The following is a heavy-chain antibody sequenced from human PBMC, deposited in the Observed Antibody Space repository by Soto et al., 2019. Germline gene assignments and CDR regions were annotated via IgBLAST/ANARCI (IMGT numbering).Heavy chain of an antibody. J-gene: IGHJ4*02. CDR1: GFTFSSYA. CDR3: ATDKRPTYSSSWYYFDY. CDR2: ISGSGGST. Sequence: EVQLLESGGGLVQPGGSLRLSCAASGFTFSSYAMSWVRQAPGKGLEWVSAISGSGGSTYYADSVKGRFTISRDNSKNTLYLQMNSLRAEDTAVYYCATDKRPTYSSSWYYFDYWGQGTLVTVSS. D-gene: IGHD6-13*01. V-gene: IGHV3-23*01.